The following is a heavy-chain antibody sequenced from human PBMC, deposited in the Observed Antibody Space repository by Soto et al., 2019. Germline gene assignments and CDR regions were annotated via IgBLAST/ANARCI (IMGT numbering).Heavy chain of an antibody. J-gene: IGHJ6*02. CDR2: IYGGGST. V-gene: IGHV3-53*01. CDR3: ARETPVAQPAPYYYYGMDV. D-gene: IGHD4-17*01. CDR1: GFSVSSNY. Sequence: HPGGSLRLSCAASGFSVSSNYMSWVRQAPGKGLEWVSVIYGGGSTYYADSVKGRFTISRDNSKNTLYLQMNSLRAEDTAVYYCARETPVAQPAPYYYYGMDVWGQGTTVTVSS.